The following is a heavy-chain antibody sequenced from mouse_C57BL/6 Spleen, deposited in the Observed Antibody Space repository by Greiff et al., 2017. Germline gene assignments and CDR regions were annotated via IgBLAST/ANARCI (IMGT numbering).Heavy chain of an antibody. CDR3: ARNYFDY. CDR1: GYAFSSSW. J-gene: IGHJ2*01. CDR2: IYPGDGDT. V-gene: IGHV1-82*01. Sequence: VKLQESGPELVKPGASVKISCKASGYAFSSSWMNWVKQRPGKGLEWIGRIYPGDGDTNYNGKFKGKATLTADKASSTAYMQLSSLTSEDSAVYFCARNYFDYWGQGTTLTVSS.